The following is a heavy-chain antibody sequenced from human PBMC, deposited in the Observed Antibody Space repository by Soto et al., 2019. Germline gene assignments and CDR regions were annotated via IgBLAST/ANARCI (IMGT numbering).Heavy chain of an antibody. D-gene: IGHD2-21*02. CDR2: IYYSGSA. Sequence: SETLSLTCTVSGGYISSYYWSWIRQPPGKGLEWIGYIYYSGSANYSPSLKSRVTISVDTSKNQFSLKLTSVTAADTAVYHCARDPVGDPYGYFAYWGQGTPVTVSS. J-gene: IGHJ4*02. V-gene: IGHV4-59*12. CDR1: GGYISSYY. CDR3: ARDPVGDPYGYFAY.